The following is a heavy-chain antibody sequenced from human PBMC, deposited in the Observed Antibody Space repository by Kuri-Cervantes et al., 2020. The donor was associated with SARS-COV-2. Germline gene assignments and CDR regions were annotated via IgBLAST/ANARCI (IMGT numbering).Heavy chain of an antibody. D-gene: IGHD2-2*01. CDR2: IGSSSSYI. CDR1: GFTFSSYS. CDR3: ASLGGTSWHDY. V-gene: IGHV3-21*01. Sequence: GESLKISCAASGFTFSSYSMNWVRQAPGKGLEWVSSIGSSSSYIYYADSVKGRFTISRDNAKNSLYLQMNSLRAEDTAVYYCASLGGTSWHDYWGQGTLVTVSS. J-gene: IGHJ4*02.